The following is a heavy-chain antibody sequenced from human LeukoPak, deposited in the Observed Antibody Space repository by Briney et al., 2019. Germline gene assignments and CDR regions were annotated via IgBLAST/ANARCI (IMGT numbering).Heavy chain of an antibody. V-gene: IGHV3-33*06. D-gene: IGHD3-22*01. CDR2: IWYDGSNK. J-gene: IGHJ4*02. CDR1: GFTFSSYG. Sequence: GGSLRLSCAASGFTFSSYGMHWVRQAPGKGLEWVAVIWYDGSNKYYADSVKGRFTIPRDNSKNTLYLQMNSLRAEDTAVYYCAKQYYYDSSGYFDYWGQGTLVTVSS. CDR3: AKQYYYDSSGYFDY.